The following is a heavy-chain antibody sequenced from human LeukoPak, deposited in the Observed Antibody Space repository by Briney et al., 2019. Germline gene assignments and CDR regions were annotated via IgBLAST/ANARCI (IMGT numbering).Heavy chain of an antibody. V-gene: IGHV3-7*01. D-gene: IGHD2-2*01. CDR1: GFTFSSYW. Sequence: GGSLRLSGAASGFTFSSYWMSWGGQAPGKGLEWVANIKQDGSEKDYVDSVKGRFTISRDNAKNSLYLQMNSLRAEDTAVYYCARESPRVIVVVPAAMGGGGWFDPWGQGTLVTVSS. CDR3: ARESPRVIVVVPAAMGGGGWFDP. J-gene: IGHJ5*02. CDR2: IKQDGSEK.